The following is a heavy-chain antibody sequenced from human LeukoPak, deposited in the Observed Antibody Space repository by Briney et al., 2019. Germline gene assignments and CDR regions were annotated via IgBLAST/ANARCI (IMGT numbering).Heavy chain of an antibody. CDR3: ARDVVVVQAATAGATTNFDY. CDR2: ISAYNGST. Sequence: GGSVTVSCKASGYTFTNYGISWVRQAPGQGLEWMGWISAYNGSTNYAQTLQGRVTITTDTSTRTAYMELRSLRSDGTAVYYCARDVVVVQAATAGATTNFDYWGQGTLVTVSS. V-gene: IGHV1-18*01. D-gene: IGHD2-2*01. J-gene: IGHJ4*02. CDR1: GYTFTNYG.